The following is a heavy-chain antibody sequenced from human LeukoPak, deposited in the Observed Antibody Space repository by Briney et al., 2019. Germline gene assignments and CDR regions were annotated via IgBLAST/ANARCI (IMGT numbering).Heavy chain of an antibody. CDR2: ISAYNGNT. Sequence: ASVKVSCKASGYTFTSYGISWVRQAPGQGLEWMGWISAYNGNTNYAQKLQGRVTMTTDTSTSTAYMELRSLRSDDTAVYYCARRGYYYDSSGAFDIWGQGTVVTVSS. D-gene: IGHD3-22*01. V-gene: IGHV1-18*01. CDR1: GYTFTSYG. CDR3: ARRGYYYDSSGAFDI. J-gene: IGHJ3*02.